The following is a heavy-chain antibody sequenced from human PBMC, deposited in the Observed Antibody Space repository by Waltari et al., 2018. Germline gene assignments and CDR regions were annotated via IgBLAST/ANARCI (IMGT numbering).Heavy chain of an antibody. CDR3: ARGQGRVNDCDY. Sequence: PLVQSGAEVQKPGASVKVSCPASGSTFTRSGISWVRQAPAQGLEWNGWISAYNGNTNNAQKLQGRVTMTTDTSTSTAYMELRRLRSDDTAVYYWARGQGRVNDCDYWGQGTVVTVSS. V-gene: IGHV1-18*01. J-gene: IGHJ4*02. CDR2: ISAYNGNT. CDR1: GSTFTRSG. D-gene: IGHD6-13*01.